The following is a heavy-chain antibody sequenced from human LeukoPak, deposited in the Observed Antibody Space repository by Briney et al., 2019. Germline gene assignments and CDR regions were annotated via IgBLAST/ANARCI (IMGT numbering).Heavy chain of an antibody. J-gene: IGHJ6*02. CDR3: AKACSGRHHYYYGMDV. D-gene: IGHD2-15*01. CDR1: GFTFSSYG. V-gene: IGHV3-30*18. CDR2: ISYDGSNK. Sequence: GRSLRLSCAASGFTFSSYGMHWVRQAPGKGLEGVAVISYDGSNKYYADSVKGRFTISRDNSKNTLYLQMNSLRAEDTAVYYCAKACSGRHHYYYGMDVWGQGTTVTVSS.